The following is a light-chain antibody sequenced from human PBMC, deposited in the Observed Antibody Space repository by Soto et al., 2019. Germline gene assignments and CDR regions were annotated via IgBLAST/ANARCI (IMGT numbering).Light chain of an antibody. V-gene: IGKV3-20*01. CDR2: SAS. J-gene: IGKJ1*01. CDR3: DQYGISPTT. Sequence: IVLWHAPGTPSLSPGERATLAWRASQSVSSSSLAWDQQKPHQAPRFLIYSASTTATAIPDRFSGTGSGTDVTLTLSRLEHEDFSVYYGDQYGISPTTFGPGTKV. CDR1: QSVSSSS.